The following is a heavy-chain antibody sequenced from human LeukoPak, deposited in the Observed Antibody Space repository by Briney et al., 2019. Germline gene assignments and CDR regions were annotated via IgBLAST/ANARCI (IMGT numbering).Heavy chain of an antibody. Sequence: GGSLRLSCAASGFTFSSYWMSWVRQAPGKGLEWVANIKQDGSEKYYVDSVKGRFTISRDNAKNSLYLQMNSLRAEDTAVYYCARDPRIEAEGNWFDPWGQGTLVTVSS. J-gene: IGHJ5*02. CDR3: ARDPRIEAEGNWFDP. D-gene: IGHD1-14*01. CDR1: GFTFSSYW. CDR2: IKQDGSEK. V-gene: IGHV3-7*01.